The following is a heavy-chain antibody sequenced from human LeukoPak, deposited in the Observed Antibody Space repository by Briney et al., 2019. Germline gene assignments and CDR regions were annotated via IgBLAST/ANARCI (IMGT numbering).Heavy chain of an antibody. Sequence: GGSLRLSCAASGFTFSSYGMHWVRQAPGKGLEWVAFIRYDGSNKYYADSVKGRFTISRDNSKNTLYLQMNSLRSEDTAVYYCARGEEYQLLSAAAPRGPFDYWGQGTLVTVSS. V-gene: IGHV3-30*02. CDR2: IRYDGSNK. D-gene: IGHD2-2*01. CDR1: GFTFSSYG. CDR3: ARGEEYQLLSAAAPRGPFDY. J-gene: IGHJ4*02.